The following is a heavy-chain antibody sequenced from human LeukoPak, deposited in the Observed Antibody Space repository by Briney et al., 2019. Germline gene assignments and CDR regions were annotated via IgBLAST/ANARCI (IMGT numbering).Heavy chain of an antibody. D-gene: IGHD3-10*01. Sequence: SETLSLTCAVSGDSISSNNWWSWVRQPPGKGLEWIGEIYHSGSTNYNPSLKSRVTISVDKSKNQFSLKLSSVTAADTAVYHCAPKDYGSGSYSYWGQGTLVTVSS. CDR2: IYHSGST. CDR1: GDSISSNNW. CDR3: APKDYGSGSYSY. J-gene: IGHJ4*02. V-gene: IGHV4-4*02.